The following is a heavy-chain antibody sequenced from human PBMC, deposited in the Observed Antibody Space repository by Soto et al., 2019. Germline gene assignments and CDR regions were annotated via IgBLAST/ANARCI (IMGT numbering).Heavy chain of an antibody. CDR1: GFSFSSYG. CDR2: ISYDGSNK. Sequence: QVQLVESGGGVVQPGRSLRLSCSASGFSFSSYGMYWVRQAPGRGLEWVAVISYDGSNKYYADSVKGRFTISRDNSKNTLYLQMNSLRAEDTAVYYWAKGGGWATVTKVDYWGQGTLVTVSS. D-gene: IGHD4-17*01. V-gene: IGHV3-30*18. CDR3: AKGGGWATVTKVDY. J-gene: IGHJ4*02.